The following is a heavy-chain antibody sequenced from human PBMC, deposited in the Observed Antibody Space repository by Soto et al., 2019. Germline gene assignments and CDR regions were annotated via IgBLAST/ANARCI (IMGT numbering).Heavy chain of an antibody. V-gene: IGHV4-39*01. J-gene: IGHJ6*02. CDR3: ARRVRVRGGMDV. D-gene: IGHD3-10*01. CDR1: GGSISSSSYY. CDR2: IYYSGST. Sequence: ASETLSLTCTVSGGSISSSSYYWGWIRQPPGKGLEWIGSIYYSGSTYYNPSLKSRVTISVDTSKNQFSLKLSSVTAADTAVYYCARRVRVRGGMDVWGQGTTVTVSS.